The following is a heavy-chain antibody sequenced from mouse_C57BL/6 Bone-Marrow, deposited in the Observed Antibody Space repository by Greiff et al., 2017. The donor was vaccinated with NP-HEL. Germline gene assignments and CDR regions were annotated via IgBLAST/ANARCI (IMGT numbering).Heavy chain of an antibody. CDR3: AMVTGAY. D-gene: IGHD2-2*01. Sequence: VQLKESGAELARPGASVKLSCKASGYTFTSYGISWVKQRTGQGLEWIGEIYPRSGNTYYNEKFKGKATLTADKSSSTAYMELRSLTSEDSAVYFCAMVTGAYWGQGTLVTVSA. J-gene: IGHJ3*01. CDR2: IYPRSGNT. V-gene: IGHV1-81*01. CDR1: GYTFTSYG.